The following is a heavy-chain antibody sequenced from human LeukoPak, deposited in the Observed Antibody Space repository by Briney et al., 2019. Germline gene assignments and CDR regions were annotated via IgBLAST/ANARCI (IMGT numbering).Heavy chain of an antibody. Sequence: GASVTVSCKASGYTFSSYAMNWVRQAPGQGLEWMGWINPNTGNPTYAQGFTGRFVFSLDTSVNTAFLQISSLKAEDTAVYYCAKGPHGDYASFDYWGRGTLVTVSS. J-gene: IGHJ4*02. V-gene: IGHV7-4-1*02. CDR2: INPNTGNP. CDR1: GYTFSSYA. CDR3: AKGPHGDYASFDY. D-gene: IGHD4-17*01.